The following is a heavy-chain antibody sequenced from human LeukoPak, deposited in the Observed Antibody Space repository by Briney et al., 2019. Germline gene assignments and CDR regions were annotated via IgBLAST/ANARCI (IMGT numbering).Heavy chain of an antibody. Sequence: PSETLSLTCTVSGGSISSYYWSWIRQPPGKGLEWIGYIYYSGSTNYNPSLKSRVTISVDTSKNQFSLKLSSVTAADTAAYYCARMDFTFFDYWGQGTLVTVSS. CDR2: IYYSGST. CDR1: GGSISSYY. CDR3: ARMDFTFFDY. D-gene: IGHD3-3*01. J-gene: IGHJ4*02. V-gene: IGHV4-59*01.